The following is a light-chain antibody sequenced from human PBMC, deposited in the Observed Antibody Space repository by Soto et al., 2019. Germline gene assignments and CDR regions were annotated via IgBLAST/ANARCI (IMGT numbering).Light chain of an antibody. Sequence: QSVLTQPASVSGSPGQSITISCTGTTSDVGGYDYVSWYQHHPGNAPKLVISDVSDRPSGVSNRFSGSKSGNTASLTISGLQAEDEADYYCSSYTTSRTWVFGGGTKLTVL. V-gene: IGLV2-14*03. CDR2: DVS. J-gene: IGLJ3*02. CDR1: TSDVGGYDY. CDR3: SSYTTSRTWV.